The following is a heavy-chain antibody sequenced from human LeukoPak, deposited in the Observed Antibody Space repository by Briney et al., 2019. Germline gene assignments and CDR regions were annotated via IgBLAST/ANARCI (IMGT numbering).Heavy chain of an antibody. CDR3: AKDPDCTSGVCYTFFDY. CDR1: RFTFSSYA. Sequence: GGSLRLSRAASRFTFSSYAMSWVRQAPGKGLEWVSAISGSGGVTYYADSVKGRFTISRDNSNNTLCLQMNSLRAEDTAVYYCAKDPDCTSGVCYTFFDYWGQGTLVTVSS. J-gene: IGHJ4*02. V-gene: IGHV3-23*01. CDR2: ISGSGGVT. D-gene: IGHD2-8*01.